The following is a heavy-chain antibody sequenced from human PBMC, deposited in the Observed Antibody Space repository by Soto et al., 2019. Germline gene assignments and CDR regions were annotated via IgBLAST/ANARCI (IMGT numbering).Heavy chain of an antibody. Sequence: GGSLRLSCAASGFTFSSFGMHWVRQAPGKGLEWVAVISYDGAEEKYADSVKGRATVSRDNSKNTVYLQMNRLRGDDSAIYYCAKGRFDVVTISPFDHWGQGTLVTVSS. CDR1: GFTFSSFG. CDR2: ISYDGAEE. D-gene: IGHD3-3*02. CDR3: AKGRFDVVTISPFDH. J-gene: IGHJ4*01. V-gene: IGHV3-30*18.